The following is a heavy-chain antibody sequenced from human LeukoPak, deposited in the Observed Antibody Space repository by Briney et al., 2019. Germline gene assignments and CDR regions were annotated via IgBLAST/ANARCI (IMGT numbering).Heavy chain of an antibody. CDR2: IYYSGST. J-gene: IGHJ4*02. V-gene: IGHV4-39*01. CDR3: ASLAVAGLSEGY. CDR1: GGSISSDSYY. Sequence: SETLSLTCTVSGGSISSDSYYWAWIRQPPGKGREWIASIYYSGSTYYNPSLKSRVTISVDTSRNQFSLKLSSVPAADTAVYYCASLAVAGLSEGYWGQGTLVIVSS. D-gene: IGHD6-19*01.